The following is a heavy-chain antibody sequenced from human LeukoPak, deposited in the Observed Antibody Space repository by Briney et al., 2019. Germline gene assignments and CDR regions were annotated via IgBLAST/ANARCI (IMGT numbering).Heavy chain of an antibody. J-gene: IGHJ6*02. CDR2: ISGSGGST. CDR1: GGSFSGYY. Sequence: ETLSLTCAVCGGSFSGYYWSWVRQAPGKGLEWVSAISGSGGSTYYADSVKGRFTISRDNSKNTLYLQMNSLRADDTAIYYCARNQQLGGHSYYYYGMDVWGQGTTVTVSS. D-gene: IGHD3-16*01. CDR3: ARNQQLGGHSYYYYGMDV. V-gene: IGHV3-23*01.